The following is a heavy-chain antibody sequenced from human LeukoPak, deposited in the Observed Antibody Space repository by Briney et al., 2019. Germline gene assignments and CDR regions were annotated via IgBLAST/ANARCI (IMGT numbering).Heavy chain of an antibody. J-gene: IGHJ6*02. D-gene: IGHD3-10*01. V-gene: IGHV3-11*05. CDR2: ISSSSSYT. CDR3: ARDRYYYGSGRRYGMDV. CDR1: GFTFSDYY. Sequence: GGSLRLSCAASGFTFSDYYMSWIRKAPGKGLEWVSYISSSSSYTNYADSVKGRFTISRDNAKNSLYLQMNSLRAEDTAVYYCARDRYYYGSGRRYGMDVWGQGTTVTVSS.